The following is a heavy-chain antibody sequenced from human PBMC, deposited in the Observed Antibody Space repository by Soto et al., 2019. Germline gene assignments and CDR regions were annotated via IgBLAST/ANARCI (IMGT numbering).Heavy chain of an antibody. CDR3: AKVAYGDYRTDFDY. CDR2: ISGSGGRT. CDR1: GVTFTNYA. D-gene: IGHD4-17*01. J-gene: IGHJ4*02. V-gene: IGHV3-23*01. Sequence: VQLLESGGGLVQPGESLRLSCAASGVTFTNYAMSWVRQAPGKGLEWVSTISGSGGRTYYADSVRGRFTSSRDNSKNTLYLQMSSLRAEDTAVYYCAKVAYGDYRTDFDYWGRGTLVTVSS.